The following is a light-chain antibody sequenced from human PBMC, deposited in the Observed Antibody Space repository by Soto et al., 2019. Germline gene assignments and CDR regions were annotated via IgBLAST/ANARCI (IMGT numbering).Light chain of an antibody. CDR1: QGISTF. J-gene: IGKJ4*01. V-gene: IGKV1-39*01. CDR3: QHSYATGRT. CDR2: AAS. Sequence: DIQMTQSPASLSTSVGDRVTITCRASQGISTFLNWYQQKPGKAPRLLIYAASRLQSGVPARFSGSGAETDFTLTITRLHPEDFGIYYCQHSYATGRTFGRGTKVDIK.